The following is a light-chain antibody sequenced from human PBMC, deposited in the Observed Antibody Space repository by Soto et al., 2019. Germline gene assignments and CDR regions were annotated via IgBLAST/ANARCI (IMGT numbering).Light chain of an antibody. V-gene: IGKV1-5*01. J-gene: IGKJ1*01. CDR1: QGISGR. CDR3: QQYNRYST. CDR2: DVS. Sequence: DIQMTQSPSTLSASVGDRVTITCRASQGISGRLAWYQQKPGKAPNLLIYDVSNLESGVPSRFSGTGSGTEFTININSRQPDDFATYYSQQYNRYSTFGPGTKVEVK.